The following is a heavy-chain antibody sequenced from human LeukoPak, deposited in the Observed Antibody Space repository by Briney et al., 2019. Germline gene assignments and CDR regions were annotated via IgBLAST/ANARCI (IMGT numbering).Heavy chain of an antibody. CDR1: GGSISSYY. Sequence: SETLSLTCTVSGGSISSYYWSWIRQPPGKGLEWIRYIYYSGSTNYNPSLKSRVTISVDMSKNQFSLKLSSVTAADTAVYYCARDRGYSYGYRGYFDYWGQGTLVTVSS. J-gene: IGHJ4*02. CDR3: ARDRGYSYGYRGYFDY. D-gene: IGHD5-18*01. V-gene: IGHV4-59*01. CDR2: IYYSGST.